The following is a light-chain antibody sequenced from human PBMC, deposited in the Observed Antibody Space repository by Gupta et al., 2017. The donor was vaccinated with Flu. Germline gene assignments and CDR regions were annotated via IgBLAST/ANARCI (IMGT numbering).Light chain of an antibody. CDR2: GAS. J-gene: IGKJ2*01. V-gene: IGKV3D-15*01. Sequence: EVVMTQSPATLSVSPGDTVTLSCRASQSIRSDLVWYQQKPGQPPRLPIYGASSRAAGIPGRFSGSGDDTEFTLTISSLQSEDSAVYYCQQDEYGPPGYTFGQGTKLEIK. CDR3: QQDEYGPPGYT. CDR1: QSIRSD.